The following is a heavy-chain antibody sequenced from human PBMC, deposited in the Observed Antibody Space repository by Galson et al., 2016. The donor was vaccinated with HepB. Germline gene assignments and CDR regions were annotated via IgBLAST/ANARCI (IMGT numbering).Heavy chain of an antibody. D-gene: IGHD1-14*01. Sequence: TLSLTCNVSGVSITTGGYYWSWIRQHPGKGLEWIGYTFYSGSTHHNPALKSRLTMSLATSNNQFSLNLSSVTAADSAVYYCARGGNARNPDFYDYYAMDVWGQGTTVTVSS. J-gene: IGHJ6*02. CDR2: TFYSGST. V-gene: IGHV4-31*03. CDR3: ARGGNARNPDFYDYYAMDV. CDR1: GVSITTGGYY.